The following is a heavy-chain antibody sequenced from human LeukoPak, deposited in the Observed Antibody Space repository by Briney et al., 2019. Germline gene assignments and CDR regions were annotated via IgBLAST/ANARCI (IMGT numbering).Heavy chain of an antibody. J-gene: IGHJ4*02. CDR2: INPNSGGT. Sequence: GSVKDSCKASGYTFTHYLMHWVRQAPAQGLEWMGRINPNSGGTIYAQRFQGRVTMTRDTSIRPVCMGLGGLASDDTAVYCCGRGDGSGPYCIEYWGQGTLVAVAS. CDR1: GYTFTHYL. CDR3: GRGDGSGPYCIEY. V-gene: IGHV1-2*06. D-gene: IGHD3-10*01.